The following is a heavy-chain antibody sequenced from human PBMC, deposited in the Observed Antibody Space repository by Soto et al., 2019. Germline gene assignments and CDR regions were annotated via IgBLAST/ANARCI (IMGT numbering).Heavy chain of an antibody. V-gene: IGHV3-64*02. Sequence: PGGSLRLSCAASGFTFSSYVMHWVRQAPGKGLEYVSAISSDGGSTYYADSLKGRFTISRDNSKNTLYLQMSSLRAEDTAVYYCARAMDAAMASKDNWFDPWGQGTLVTVSS. CDR2: ISSDGGST. CDR3: ARAMDAAMASKDNWFDP. D-gene: IGHD5-18*01. CDR1: GFTFSSYV. J-gene: IGHJ5*02.